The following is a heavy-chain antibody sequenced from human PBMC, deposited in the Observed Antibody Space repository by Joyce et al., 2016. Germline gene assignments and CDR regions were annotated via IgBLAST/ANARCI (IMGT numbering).Heavy chain of an antibody. CDR1: GYTFTSYG. CDR2: LIGYNCNT. V-gene: IGHV1-18*04. Sequence: QVQLVQSGAEVKKPGASVKVSCKASGYTFTSYGISWVRQAPGQELEWMGWLIGYNCNTNYAQKLQGRVTMTTDTSTSTAYMDLRSLRPDDTAVYYCARRTYGLDVWGQGTTVTVSS. CDR3: ARRTYGLDV. J-gene: IGHJ6*02.